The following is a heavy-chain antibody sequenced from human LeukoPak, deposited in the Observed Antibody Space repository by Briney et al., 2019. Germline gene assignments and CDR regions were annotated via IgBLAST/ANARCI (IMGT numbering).Heavy chain of an antibody. V-gene: IGHV3-33*06. J-gene: IGHJ4*02. CDR2: IWYGGSNK. Sequence: PGGSLRLSCAASGLTFSSYGMHWVRQAPGKGLEWVAVIWYGGSNKYYADSVKGRFTISRDNSKNTLYLQMNSLRAEDTAVYYCAKDPFDYWGQGTLVTVSS. CDR3: AKDPFDY. CDR1: GLTFSSYG.